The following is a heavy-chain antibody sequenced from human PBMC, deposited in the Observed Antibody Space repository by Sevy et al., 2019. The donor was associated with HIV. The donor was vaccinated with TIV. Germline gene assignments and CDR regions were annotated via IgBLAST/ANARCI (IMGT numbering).Heavy chain of an antibody. Sequence: GGSLRLSCAASGFTFSDYYMSWIRQAPGKGLEWVSYISSSGSTIYYADSVKGRFTISRDNAKNSLYLQMNSLRAEDTAVYYCARDRTPYYDILTGYHDAFHIWGQGTMVTVSS. J-gene: IGHJ3*02. D-gene: IGHD3-9*01. CDR1: GFTFSDYY. V-gene: IGHV3-11*01. CDR2: ISSSGSTI. CDR3: ARDRTPYYDILTGYHDAFHI.